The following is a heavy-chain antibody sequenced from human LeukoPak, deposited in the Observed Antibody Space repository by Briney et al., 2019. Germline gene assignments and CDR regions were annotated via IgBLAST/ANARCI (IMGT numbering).Heavy chain of an antibody. CDR3: AKRYCSSTSCSHAFDI. Sequence: GGSLRLSCAASGFTFSSYAMSWVCQAPGKGLEWVSAISGSGGSTYYADSVKGRFTISRDNSKNTLYLQMNSLRAEDTAVYYCAKRYCSSTSCSHAFDIWGQGTMVTVSS. CDR1: GFTFSSYA. J-gene: IGHJ3*02. D-gene: IGHD2-2*01. V-gene: IGHV3-23*01. CDR2: ISGSGGST.